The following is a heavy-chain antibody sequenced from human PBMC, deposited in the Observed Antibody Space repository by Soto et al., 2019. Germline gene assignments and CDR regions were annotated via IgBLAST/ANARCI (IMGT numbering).Heavy chain of an antibody. J-gene: IGHJ6*03. D-gene: IGHD2-15*01. V-gene: IGHV3-23*01. Sequence: GGSLRLSCAASGFTFRSYALTWVHQAPGKGLEWVSGISGSGDSTYYADSVKGRFTISRDNSKNTLFLQMNSLRAEDTAVYYCANSPYCSGGSCYSESTYSYHYMDVWGKGTTVTVSS. CDR1: GFTFRSYA. CDR2: ISGSGDST. CDR3: ANSPYCSGGSCYSESTYSYHYMDV.